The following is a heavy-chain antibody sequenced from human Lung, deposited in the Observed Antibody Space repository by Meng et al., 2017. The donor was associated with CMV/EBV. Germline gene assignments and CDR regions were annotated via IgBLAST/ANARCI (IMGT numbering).Heavy chain of an antibody. Sequence: SXTLSLXCTVSGGSISSRTYYWAWLRQPPGKGLDWIGSVYYSGSPHYNPSLKRRVTISVDTSKNQFSLTLRSVTAADTAVYYCARDAPGRSGDAFSLWGQGTLVTVSS. V-gene: IGHV4-39*07. CDR1: GGSISSRTYY. J-gene: IGHJ4*03. D-gene: IGHD1-26*01. CDR3: ARDAPGRSGDAFSL. CDR2: VYYSGSP.